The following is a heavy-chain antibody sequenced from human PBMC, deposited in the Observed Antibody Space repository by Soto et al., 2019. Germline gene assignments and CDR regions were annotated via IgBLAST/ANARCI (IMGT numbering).Heavy chain of an antibody. CDR1: GFTVSSSY. CDR3: ARDRSSGWYYFDY. CDR2: VHSGGST. Sequence: PGESLKISCAASGFTVSSSYMSWIRQAPGKGLEWVSVVHSGGSTHYADSVKGRFTISRDNAENTLYLQMNSLRVEDTAVYYCARDRSSGWYYFDYWGQGTLVTVSS. V-gene: IGHV3-53*01. J-gene: IGHJ4*02. D-gene: IGHD6-19*01.